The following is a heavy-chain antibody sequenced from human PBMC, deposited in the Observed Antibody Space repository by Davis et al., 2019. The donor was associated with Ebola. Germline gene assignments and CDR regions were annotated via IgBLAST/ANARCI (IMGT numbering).Heavy chain of an antibody. CDR3: ARGNRYYYDSRGRFDP. J-gene: IGHJ5*02. Sequence: MPSETLSLTCTVSGGSISSSSYYWGWIRQPPGKGLEWIGSIYYSGSTYYNPSLKSRVTISVDTSKNQFSLKLSSVTAADTAVYYCARGNRYYYDSRGRFDPWGQGTLVTVSS. CDR2: IYYSGST. V-gene: IGHV4-39*01. CDR1: GGSISSSSYY. D-gene: IGHD3-22*01.